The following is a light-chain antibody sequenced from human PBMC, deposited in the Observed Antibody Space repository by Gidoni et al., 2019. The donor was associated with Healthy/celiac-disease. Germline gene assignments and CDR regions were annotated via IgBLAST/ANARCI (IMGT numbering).Light chain of an antibody. CDR2: AAS. CDR1: QSIRSY. CDR3: QQSYSTPRT. J-gene: IGKJ1*01. V-gene: IGKV1-39*01. Sequence: DIQMTQSPSSLSASVGDRVTITCRASQSIRSYLNWYQQKPGKAPKPLIYAASSLQSEVPSRCSGSGSGTDFTLTISSLQPEDFATYYCQQSYSTPRTFGQGTKVEIK.